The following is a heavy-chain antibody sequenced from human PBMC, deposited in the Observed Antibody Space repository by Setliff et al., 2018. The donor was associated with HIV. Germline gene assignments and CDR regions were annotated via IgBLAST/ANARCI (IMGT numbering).Heavy chain of an antibody. V-gene: IGHV3-48*04. Sequence: GGSLRLSCAASGFTFSSYWMTWVRQAPGKGLEWVSYISPSASTIYYADSVKGRFTISRDNAKNSLYLQMDSLRAEDTAVYYCARGSRSDGSFDYWGQGTLVTVSS. CDR2: ISPSASTI. J-gene: IGHJ4*02. CDR1: GFTFSSYW. D-gene: IGHD3-10*01. CDR3: ARGSRSDGSFDY.